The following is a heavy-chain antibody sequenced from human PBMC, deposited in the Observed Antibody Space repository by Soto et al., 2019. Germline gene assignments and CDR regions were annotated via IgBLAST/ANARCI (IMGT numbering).Heavy chain of an antibody. Sequence: QVQLQESGPGLVKPSETLSLTCTVSGTSVSSNSNHWSCVRQPPGKGLEWIGYIYYDGTTNYNPSLKNRVTISLDTSKNQFSLKVTSVTAVDTAVYYCARRVGATHPRDWGQGTLVTVSS. V-gene: IGHV4-61*01. D-gene: IGHD1-26*01. CDR2: IYYDGTT. CDR1: GTSVSSNSNH. J-gene: IGHJ4*02. CDR3: ARRVGATHPRD.